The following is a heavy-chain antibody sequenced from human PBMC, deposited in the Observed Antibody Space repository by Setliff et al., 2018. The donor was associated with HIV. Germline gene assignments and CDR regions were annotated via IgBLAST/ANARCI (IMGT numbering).Heavy chain of an antibody. D-gene: IGHD3-3*01. CDR2: INQSGNS. CDR1: GGSISSSSYY. V-gene: IGHV4-39*07. Sequence: PSETLSLTCTVPGGSISSSSYYWGWIRQPPGKGLEWIGEINQSGNSNFNPSLKSRVTMPIDTPKNQFSLKLSSVTAADTAVYFCARGGGFWSGQLDYWGQGTLVTVSS. J-gene: IGHJ4*02. CDR3: ARGGGFWSGQLDY.